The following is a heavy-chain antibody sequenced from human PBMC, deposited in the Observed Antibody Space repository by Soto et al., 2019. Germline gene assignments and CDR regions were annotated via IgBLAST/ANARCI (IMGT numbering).Heavy chain of an antibody. J-gene: IGHJ4*02. Sequence: QLVESGGGLVKPGGSLRLSCVASGFPFSSFSLNWSRQAPGKGLEWVSSIGRVSTYIYYADSVRGRFTVSRDNAKNSVYLQMNGLTAEDSGIYYCARVNAGSGTYQIDLWGQGTLVTVSS. V-gene: IGHV3-21*02. CDR1: GFPFSSFS. CDR2: IGRVSTYI. D-gene: IGHD3-10*01. CDR3: ARVNAGSGTYQIDL.